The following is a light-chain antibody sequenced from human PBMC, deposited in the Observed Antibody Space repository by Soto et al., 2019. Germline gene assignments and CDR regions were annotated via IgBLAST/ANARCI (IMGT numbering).Light chain of an antibody. CDR1: QSISSW. V-gene: IGKV1-5*03. Sequence: DIQMTQSPSTLSASVGDRVTINFRASQSISSWLAWYQQKPGKAPKLLIYKASNLESGVPSRFSGSGSGTEFILTISSLQPDDFATYYCQHYNNDDTFGQGTKLEIK. CDR3: QHYNNDDT. J-gene: IGKJ2*01. CDR2: KAS.